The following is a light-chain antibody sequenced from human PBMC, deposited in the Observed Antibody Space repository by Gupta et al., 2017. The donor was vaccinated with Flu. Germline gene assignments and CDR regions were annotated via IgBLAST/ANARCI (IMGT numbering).Light chain of an antibody. CDR3: QAWDSSVM. V-gene: IGLV3-1*01. CDR1: KLGDKY. Sequence: SYELTQPHSVSVSPGQTATITCSGDKLGDKYVCWYQQKPGQSPALVMYQDDKRPSGIPERFSGSNSGNTATLTISGTQAVDEADYYCQAWDSSVMFGGETKLTVL. J-gene: IGLJ3*02. CDR2: QDD.